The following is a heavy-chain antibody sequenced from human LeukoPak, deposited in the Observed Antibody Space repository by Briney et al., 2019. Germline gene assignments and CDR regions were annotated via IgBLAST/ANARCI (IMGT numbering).Heavy chain of an antibody. CDR1: SGSFSSGSHY. CDR3: ARDHFYDFWSGFYYMDV. CDR2: INTSGST. Sequence: SETLSLTCTVSSGSFSSGSHYWSWVRQPAGKGLEWIGRINTSGSTSYNPSLKSRVTMSVDTSKNQFSLKLSSVTAADTAVYYCARDHFYDFWSGFYYMDVWGKGTTVTVSS. D-gene: IGHD3-3*01. J-gene: IGHJ6*03. V-gene: IGHV4-61*02.